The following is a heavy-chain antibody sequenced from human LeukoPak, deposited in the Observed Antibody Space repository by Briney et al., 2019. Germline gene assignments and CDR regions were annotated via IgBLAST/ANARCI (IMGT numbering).Heavy chain of an antibody. CDR1: GGSFSGYY. J-gene: IGHJ4*02. CDR3: ATVLLWFGERFDY. Sequence: NTSETLSLTCAVYGGSFSGYYWSWIRQPPGKGLEWIGEINHSGSTNYNPSLKSRVTISVDTSKNRFSLKLSSVTAADTAVYYCATVLLWFGERFDYWGQGTLVTVSS. CDR2: INHSGST. V-gene: IGHV4-34*01. D-gene: IGHD3-10*01.